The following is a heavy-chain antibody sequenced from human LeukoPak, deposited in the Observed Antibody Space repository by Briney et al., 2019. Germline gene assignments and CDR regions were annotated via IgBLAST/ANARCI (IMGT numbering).Heavy chain of an antibody. CDR1: GFTFNSHT. CDR3: AREYRNSAGPDY. Sequence: GGPLRLSCATSGFTFNSHTMNWVPQAPGKGLEWVSSITSTSYYIYYADSVKARFTISRDNPKNSLYLQMNSLRAEDTAVYYCAREYRNSAGPDYSGEGTLVTVSS. CDR2: ITSTSYYI. J-gene: IGHJ4*02. D-gene: IGHD6-6*01. V-gene: IGHV3-21*01.